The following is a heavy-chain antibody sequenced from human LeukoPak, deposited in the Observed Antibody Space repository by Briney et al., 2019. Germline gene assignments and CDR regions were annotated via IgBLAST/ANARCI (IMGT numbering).Heavy chain of an antibody. CDR1: GGSIGSDY. V-gene: IGHV4-59*08. J-gene: IGHJ4*02. CDR2: IYYTGGT. CDR3: AKYGNSGWVIDN. Sequence: PSETLSLTCTVSGGSIGSDYWTWIRQPPGKGLEYIGYIYYTGGTNYNPSLKSRVTISVDTSKNQFSLKLSSVTAADTAVYFCAKYGNSGWVIDNWGQGILVTVSS. D-gene: IGHD6-19*01.